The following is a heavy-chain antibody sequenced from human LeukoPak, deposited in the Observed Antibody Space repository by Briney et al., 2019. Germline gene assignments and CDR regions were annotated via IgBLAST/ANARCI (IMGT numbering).Heavy chain of an antibody. V-gene: IGHV4-34*01. J-gene: IGHJ4*02. CDR2: INHSGST. D-gene: IGHD3-10*01. CDR3: ARGESQIIWFGENYFDY. CDR1: GGSFSGYY. Sequence: PSETLSLTCAVYGGSFSGYYWSWIRQPPGKGLEWIGEINHSGSTNYNPSLKSRVTISVDTSKNQFSLKLSSVTAADTAVYYCARGESQIIWFGENYFDYRGQGTLVTVSS.